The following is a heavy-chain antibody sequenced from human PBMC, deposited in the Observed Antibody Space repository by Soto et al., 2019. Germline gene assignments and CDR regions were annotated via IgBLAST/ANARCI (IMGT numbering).Heavy chain of an antibody. J-gene: IGHJ3*02. CDR2: ISYDGSNK. CDR1: GFTFSSYA. Sequence: PGGSLRLSCAASGFTFSSYAMHWVRQAPGKGLEWVAVISYDGSNKYYADSVKGRFTISRDNSKNTLYLQMNSLRAEDTAVYYCARVDRGATTSGGGEAFDIWGQGTMVTVSS. D-gene: IGHD1-26*01. CDR3: ARVDRGATTSGGGEAFDI. V-gene: IGHV3-30-3*01.